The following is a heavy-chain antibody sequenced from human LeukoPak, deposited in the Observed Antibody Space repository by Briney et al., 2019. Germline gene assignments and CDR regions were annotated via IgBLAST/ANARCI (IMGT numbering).Heavy chain of an antibody. CDR2: IYTSGST. V-gene: IGHV4-61*02. J-gene: IGHJ4*02. Sequence: PLQTLSLTCTVSGGSISSGSYYWRWIRQPAGKGLEWIGRIYTSGSTNYNPSLKSRVTISVDTSKNQFSLKLSSVTAADTAVYYCARGGRCCSGGSCYSIVDYWGQGTLVTVSS. CDR3: ARGGRCCSGGSCYSIVDY. D-gene: IGHD2-15*01. CDR1: GGSISSGSYY.